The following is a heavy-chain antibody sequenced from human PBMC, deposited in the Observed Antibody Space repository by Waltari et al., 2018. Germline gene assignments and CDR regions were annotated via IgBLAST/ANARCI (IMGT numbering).Heavy chain of an antibody. J-gene: IGHJ6*02. CDR2: INVGNGNA. V-gene: IGHV1-3*01. CDR1: GYSFTSYG. D-gene: IGHD5-12*01. Sequence: QVQFVQSGAEVKKPGASVKVSCKASGYSFTSYGMHGVRQAPGQRLEWMGGINVGNGNAKYSEKVQGSVTITRDTAATTAYMELSSLRSEDTAVYYCARDQSREGYKRVLDVWGQGTTVTVSS. CDR3: ARDQSREGYKRVLDV.